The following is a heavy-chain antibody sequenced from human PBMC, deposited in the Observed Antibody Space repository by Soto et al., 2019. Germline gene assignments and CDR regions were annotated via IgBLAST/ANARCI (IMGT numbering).Heavy chain of an antibody. V-gene: IGHV3-33*01. Sequence: PGGSLRLSCAASGFTFSSYGMHWVRQAPGKGLEWVAVIWYDGSNKYYAGSVKGRFTISRDNSKNTLYLQMNSLRAEDTAVYYCARGRIVGAIHDAFDIWGQGTMVPVSS. CDR3: ARGRIVGAIHDAFDI. J-gene: IGHJ3*02. CDR1: GFTFSSYG. D-gene: IGHD1-26*01. CDR2: IWYDGSNK.